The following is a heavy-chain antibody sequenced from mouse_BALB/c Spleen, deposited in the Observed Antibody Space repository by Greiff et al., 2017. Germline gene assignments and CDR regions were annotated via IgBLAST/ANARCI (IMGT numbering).Heavy chain of an antibody. CDR3: ARVRRGAYAMDY. CDR2: ISCYNGAT. CDR1: GYSFTGYY. V-gene: IGHV1S34*01. Sequence: LVKTGASVKISCKASGYSFTGYYMHWVKQSHGKSLEWIGYISCYNGATSYNQKFKGKATFTVDTSSSTAYMQFNSLTSEDSAVYYCARVRRGAYAMDYWGQGTSVTVSS. D-gene: IGHD2-14*01. J-gene: IGHJ4*01.